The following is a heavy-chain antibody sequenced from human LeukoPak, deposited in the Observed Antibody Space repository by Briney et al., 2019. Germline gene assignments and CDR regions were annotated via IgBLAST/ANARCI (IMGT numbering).Heavy chain of an antibody. CDR1: GFTFSSYA. D-gene: IGHD3-10*01. J-gene: IGHJ4*02. CDR3: AASGGSYGSGSYHY. V-gene: IGHV3-64D*06. CDR2: ISSNGGST. Sequence: GGSLRLSCSASGFTFSSYAMYWVRQAPGKGLEYVSAISSNGGSTYYADSVKGRFTISRDNSKNTLYLQMSSLRAEDTAVYYCAASGGSYGSGSYHYWGQGTLVTVSS.